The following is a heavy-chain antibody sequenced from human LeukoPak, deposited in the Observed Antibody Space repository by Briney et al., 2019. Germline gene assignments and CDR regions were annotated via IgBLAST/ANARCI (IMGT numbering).Heavy chain of an antibody. CDR1: GYSISSGYY. CDR2: IYHSGST. V-gene: IGHV4-38-2*01. Sequence: SETLSLACAVSGYSISSGYYWGWIRQPPGKGLEWIGSIYHSGSTYYNPSLKSRVTISVDTSKNQFSLKLSSVTAADTAVYYCARVGYCSSTSCYAGALDYWGQGTLVTVSS. J-gene: IGHJ4*02. D-gene: IGHD2-2*03. CDR3: ARVGYCSSTSCYAGALDY.